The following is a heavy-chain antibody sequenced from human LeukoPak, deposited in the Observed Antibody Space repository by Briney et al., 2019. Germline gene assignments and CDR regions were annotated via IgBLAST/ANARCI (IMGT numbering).Heavy chain of an antibody. J-gene: IGHJ4*02. CDR1: GFTFSSYA. V-gene: IGHV3-23*01. CDR3: AKDQRYSSSSFDY. D-gene: IGHD6-6*01. CDR2: ISGSGGST. Sequence: GGSLRLSCAASGFTFSSYAMSWVRPAPGKGLEWVSAISGSGGSTYYADSVKGRFTISRDNSKNTLYLQMNSLRAEDTAVYYCAKDQRYSSSSFDYWGQGTLVTVSS.